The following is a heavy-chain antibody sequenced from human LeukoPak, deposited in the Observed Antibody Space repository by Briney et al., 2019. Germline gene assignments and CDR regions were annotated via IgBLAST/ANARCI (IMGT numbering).Heavy chain of an antibody. Sequence: SETLSLTCTVYGGSFSGYYWSWIRQPPGKGLEWIGEINHSGSTNYNPSLKSRVTISVDTSKNQFSLKLSSVTAADTAVYYCARHESYYGDYPYFQHWGQGTLVTVSS. CDR2: INHSGST. CDR3: ARHESYYGDYPYFQH. D-gene: IGHD4-17*01. CDR1: GGSFSGYY. V-gene: IGHV4-34*01. J-gene: IGHJ1*01.